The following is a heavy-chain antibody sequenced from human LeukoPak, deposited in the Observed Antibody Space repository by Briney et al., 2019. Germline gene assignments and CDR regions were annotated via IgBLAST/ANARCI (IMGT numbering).Heavy chain of an antibody. CDR3: ASERPGIAVAGIIGY. CDR1: GFTFSSYA. J-gene: IGHJ4*02. CDR2: ISYDGSNK. V-gene: IGHV3-30*04. Sequence: PGGSLRLSCAASGFTFSSYAVHWVRQAPGKGLERVAVISYDGSNKYYADSVKGRFTISRDNSKNTLYLQMNSLRAEDTAGYYCASERPGIAVAGIIGYWGQGTLVTVSS. D-gene: IGHD6-19*01.